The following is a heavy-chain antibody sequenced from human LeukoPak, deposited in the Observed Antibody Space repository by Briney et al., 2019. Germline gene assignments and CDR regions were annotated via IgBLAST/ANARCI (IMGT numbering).Heavy chain of an antibody. CDR2: INPNTGDT. J-gene: IGHJ4*02. CDR3: ARDERFSYGDNHYPDLGY. D-gene: IGHD4/OR15-4a*01. Sequence: ASVKVSCKASGYTFSDYYLFWVRQAPGQGLEWMGWINPNTGDTKYGQKFRGRVTLTRDTSIRTTYMELSSLRSDDTAVYYCARDERFSYGDNHYPDLGYWGQGTLVTVSS. CDR1: GYTFSDYY. V-gene: IGHV1-2*02.